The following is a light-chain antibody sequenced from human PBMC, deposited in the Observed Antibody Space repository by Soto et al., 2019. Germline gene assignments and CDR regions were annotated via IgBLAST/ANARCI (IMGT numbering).Light chain of an antibody. J-gene: IGLJ1*01. CDR1: SSDVGSFNY. V-gene: IGLV2-14*01. CDR3: VSYAIRSTLSV. Sequence: QSALTQPAYVSGSPGQSITISCTATSSDVGSFNYVSWYQHHPGKAPKLMIYEVTSRPSGVSNRFSGSKSGNTASLTISGLQAEDEADCYCVSYAIRSTLSVFGSGTNFTVL. CDR2: EVT.